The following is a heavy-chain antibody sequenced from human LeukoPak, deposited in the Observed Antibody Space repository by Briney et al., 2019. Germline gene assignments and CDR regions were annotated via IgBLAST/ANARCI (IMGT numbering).Heavy chain of an antibody. CDR2: SYPGDADA. Sequence: ESLKISCKGSGYSFTSYWIGWVRQMPGKGLEWMAISYPGDADASYSPPFQGQVTISADKSISTAYLQWSSLKASDTAMYYCARLASSCSSTSCYSNWFDPWGQGTLVTVSS. V-gene: IGHV5-51*01. J-gene: IGHJ5*02. CDR1: GYSFTSYW. CDR3: ARLASSCSSTSCYSNWFDP. D-gene: IGHD2-2*01.